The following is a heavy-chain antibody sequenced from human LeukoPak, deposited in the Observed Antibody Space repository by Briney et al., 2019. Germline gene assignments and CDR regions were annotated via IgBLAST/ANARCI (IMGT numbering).Heavy chain of an antibody. CDR2: ISSSSYI. Sequence: PGGSLRLSCAASGFTFSSYSMNWVRQAPGKGLEWVSSISSSSYIYYADSVKGRFTISRDNAKNSLYLQMNSLRAEDTAVYYCARRFSTYYDFWSGYSPFDYWGQGTLVTVSS. J-gene: IGHJ4*02. CDR3: ARRFSTYYDFWSGYSPFDY. D-gene: IGHD3-3*01. CDR1: GFTFSSYS. V-gene: IGHV3-21*01.